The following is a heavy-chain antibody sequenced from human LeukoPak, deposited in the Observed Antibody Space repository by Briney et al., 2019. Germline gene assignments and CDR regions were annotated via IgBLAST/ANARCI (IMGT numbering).Heavy chain of an antibody. J-gene: IGHJ4*02. Sequence: SETLSLTCTVSGGSISSYYWSWIRQPPGKGLEWIGYIYYSGSTNYNPSLKSRVTISADTSKNQFSLKLSSVTAADTALYYCASTSPKYYYESSGYSSLFDNWGQGTLVTVSS. CDR3: ASTSPKYYYESSGYSSLFDN. V-gene: IGHV4-59*01. CDR1: GGSISSYY. D-gene: IGHD3-22*01. CDR2: IYYSGST.